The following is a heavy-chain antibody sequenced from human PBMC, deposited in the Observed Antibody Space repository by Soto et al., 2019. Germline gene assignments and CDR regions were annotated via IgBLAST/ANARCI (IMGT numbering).Heavy chain of an antibody. J-gene: IGHJ5*02. CDR2: IIPFSATA. D-gene: IGHD6-13*01. CDR3: ARSASAATGSTLGWLDP. CDR1: GGTFSSYG. Sequence: QVKMVQPGAEVNKPGSSVRVSYKASGGTFSSYGIRWVLLAPGQGLEWMVGIIPFSATATYAQKFQDRVSITEDASTSTAYMELSSLRSEDPAVYYCARSASAATGSTLGWLDPWGQGTLVTVSS. V-gene: IGHV1-69*01.